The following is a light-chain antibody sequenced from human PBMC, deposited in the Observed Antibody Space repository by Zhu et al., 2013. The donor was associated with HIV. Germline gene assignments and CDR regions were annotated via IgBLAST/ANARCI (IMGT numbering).Light chain of an antibody. J-gene: IGKJ2*01. CDR2: AAS. Sequence: AIQLTQSPSSLSASVGDTVTVTCRASQGIKNHLAWYQQKPGKAPQFLIYAASILQSGVPSRFSGSGSGTDFTLTISSLQPEDFAIYYCQQYGSSPYTFGQGTRLEL. CDR1: QGIKNH. V-gene: IGKV1-6*01. CDR3: QQYGSSPYT.